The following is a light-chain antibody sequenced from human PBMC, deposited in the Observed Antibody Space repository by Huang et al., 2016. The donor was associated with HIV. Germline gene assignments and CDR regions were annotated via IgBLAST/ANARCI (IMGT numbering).Light chain of an antibody. Sequence: IVMTQSPATLSVSPGERVTLSCRAIRSVSSNLAWYQQRPGQAPRLLIYASSTRAPGIPARVSGIGSGTDFSLTISSLQSEDFALYYCHQYNNWLLSFGGGTRVDIE. V-gene: IGKV3-15*01. CDR2: ASS. CDR1: RSVSSN. CDR3: HQYNNWLLS. J-gene: IGKJ4*01.